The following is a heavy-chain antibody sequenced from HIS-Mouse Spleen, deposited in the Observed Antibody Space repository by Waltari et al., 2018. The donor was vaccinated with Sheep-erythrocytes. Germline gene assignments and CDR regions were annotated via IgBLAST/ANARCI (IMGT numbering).Heavy chain of an antibody. CDR2: LSPIRCIA. J-gene: IGHJ4*02. CDR3: AQTGATTPHFDY. CDR1: GGTFSSYA. D-gene: IGHD1-26*01. Sequence: QVQLVQSGAEVKKPGSSVKVSCKASGGTFSSYAISWVRQAPGQGLEWMVRLSPIRCIANYAPEFQGRVTVTADKSTSTAYIELSSLRSEDTAVYYCAQTGATTPHFDYWGQGTLVTVSS. V-gene: IGHV1-69*04.